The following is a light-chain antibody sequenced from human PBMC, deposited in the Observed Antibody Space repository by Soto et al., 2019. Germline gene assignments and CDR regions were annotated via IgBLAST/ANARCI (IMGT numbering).Light chain of an antibody. CDR2: GAS. CDR1: QSVSSN. CDR3: QQYNKWPPWT. Sequence: EVVMTQSPATLSVSPGERATLSCRASQSVSSNLAWYQQKPAQAPRLLIYGASTRATGIPARFSGSGSGTDFTLTISSLQSEDFAVYYCQQYNKWPPWTFGQGTKVEIK. J-gene: IGKJ1*01. V-gene: IGKV3-15*01.